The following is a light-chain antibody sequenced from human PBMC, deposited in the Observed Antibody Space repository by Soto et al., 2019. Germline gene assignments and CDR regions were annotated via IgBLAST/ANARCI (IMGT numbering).Light chain of an antibody. CDR1: ESVSRW. CDR2: QAS. Sequence: DIPMTQSPSTLSASGGDRVTITCRASESVSRWLAGYQQKPGRTPKLLIYQASTLETGVPSRFSGSGSGTECTLTISSLQPDDVATYYCQQYNAYSQAFGQGTKVEIK. J-gene: IGKJ1*01. CDR3: QQYNAYSQA. V-gene: IGKV1-5*03.